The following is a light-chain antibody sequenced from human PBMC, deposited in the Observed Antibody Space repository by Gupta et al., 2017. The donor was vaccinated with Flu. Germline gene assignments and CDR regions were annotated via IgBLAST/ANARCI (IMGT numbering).Light chain of an antibody. CDR1: RGRIANNY. CDR3: QSYGSRTMGV. CDR2: EDE. V-gene: IGLV6-57*01. J-gene: IGLJ3*02. Sequence: VTISRTRRRGRIANNYVQWCQQRPGRPPTTVFYEDEQRTAAGPERFSGSIDGSSNSASLTISGRKTEDEADSYCQSYGSRTMGVFGGGTKLTVL.